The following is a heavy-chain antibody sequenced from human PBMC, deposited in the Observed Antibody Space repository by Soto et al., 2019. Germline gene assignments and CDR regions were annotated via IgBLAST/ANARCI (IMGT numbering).Heavy chain of an antibody. D-gene: IGHD1-26*01. CDR3: ARSNWERRYFDL. CDR2: IYYSGTT. CDR1: GGSISNDDDY. J-gene: IGHJ2*01. V-gene: IGHV4-30-4*01. Sequence: QVQLQESGPGLVKPSQTLSLTCTASGGSISNDDDYWSWIRQPPGKGLEWIGYIYYSGTTSYNPPLNSRLSISIDTSKNQFSPKLTSVTAADTAVYYCARSNWERRYFDLWGRGTLVTVSS.